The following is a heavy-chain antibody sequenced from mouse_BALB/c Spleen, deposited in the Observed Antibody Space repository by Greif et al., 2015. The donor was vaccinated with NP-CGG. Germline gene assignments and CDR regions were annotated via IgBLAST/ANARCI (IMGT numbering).Heavy chain of an antibody. V-gene: IGHV2-4*02. CDR2: IWSGGST. J-gene: IGHJ4*01. CDR1: GFSLTSYG. Sequence: QVQLQQPGPGLVQPSQSLSIPCTVSGFSLTSYGVHWVRQPPGKGLEWLGVIWSGGSTDYNAAFISRLSISKDNSKSQVFFKMNSLQADDTAIYYCARKGDYGSYYYAMDYWGQGTSVTVSS. D-gene: IGHD1-1*01. CDR3: ARKGDYGSYYYAMDY.